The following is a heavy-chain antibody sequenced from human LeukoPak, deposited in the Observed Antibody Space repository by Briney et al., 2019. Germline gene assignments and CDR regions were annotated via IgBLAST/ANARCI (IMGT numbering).Heavy chain of an antibody. CDR2: IFYSGHS. Sequence: PSETLSLTCSVSGGFNSRYYWSWVRQPLGKGLEWLGHIFYSGHSNYNASLTSRIRMSVDTSKAQFSLELASVIAADTAVYYCARGPNSGSDYWGQGTLVTVSS. CDR3: ARGPNSGSDY. J-gene: IGHJ4*02. D-gene: IGHD6-6*01. CDR1: GGFNSRYY. V-gene: IGHV4-59*12.